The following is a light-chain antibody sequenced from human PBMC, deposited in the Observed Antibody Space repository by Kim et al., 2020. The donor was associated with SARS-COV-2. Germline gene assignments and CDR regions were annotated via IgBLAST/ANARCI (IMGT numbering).Light chain of an antibody. CDR3: QQSYSSPLT. V-gene: IGKV1-39*01. J-gene: IGKJ4*01. CDR1: QSNRAY. Sequence: ASIGDTVTITCLASQSNRAYLNWYQQKPGKAPKLLIHTAATLQSGVTSRFSGSGSGTDFTLTISSLQFEDSATYYCQQSYSSPLTFGGGTKVDIK. CDR2: TAA.